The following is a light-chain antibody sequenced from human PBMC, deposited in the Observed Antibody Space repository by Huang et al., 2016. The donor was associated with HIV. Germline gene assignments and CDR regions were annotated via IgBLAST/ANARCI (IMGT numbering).Light chain of an antibody. J-gene: IGKJ1*01. CDR3: QQYYSYRT. CDR2: AAS. CDR1: QDINNF. Sequence: AIRMTQSPSSLSASTGDRVNITCRASQDINNFLDWYQQKPGKAPNLLIYAASILETGVPSRVSGSGSGTEFNLSISCLQSEDFATYYCQQYYSYRTFGQGTQVEIK. V-gene: IGKV1-8*01.